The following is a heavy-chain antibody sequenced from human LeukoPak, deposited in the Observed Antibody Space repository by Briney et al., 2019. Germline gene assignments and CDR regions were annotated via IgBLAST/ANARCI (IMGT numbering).Heavy chain of an antibody. CDR1: GGSISSSSYY. J-gene: IGHJ4*02. D-gene: IGHD4-11*01. CDR2: IYYSGST. V-gene: IGHV4-39*01. CDR3: ARTTLYSNPDY. Sequence: SETLSLTCTVSGGSISSSSYYWGWIRQPPGKGLEWIGSIYYSGSTYYNPSLESRVTISVDTSKNQFSLKLSSVTAADTAVYYCARTTLYSNPDYWGQGTLVTVSS.